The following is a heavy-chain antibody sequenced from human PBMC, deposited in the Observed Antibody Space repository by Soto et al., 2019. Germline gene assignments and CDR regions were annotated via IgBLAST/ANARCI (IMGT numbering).Heavy chain of an antibody. CDR1: GYTFTYRY. Sequence: ASVKVSYKASGYTFTYRYLHWVRQAPGQGLEWMGIIKPSGGSTSYAQKFQGRVTMTRDTSTSTVYMELSSLRSEDTAVYYCASAKLRPRDEYFQHWGQGTLVTVSS. J-gene: IGHJ1*01. V-gene: IGHV1-46*01. CDR3: ASAKLRPRDEYFQH. D-gene: IGHD2-15*01. CDR2: IKPSGGST.